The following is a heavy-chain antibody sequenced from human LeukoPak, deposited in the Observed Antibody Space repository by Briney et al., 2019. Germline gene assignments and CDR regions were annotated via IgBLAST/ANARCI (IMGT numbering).Heavy chain of an antibody. CDR1: GCTFSSYW. D-gene: IGHD3-22*01. CDR3: ARDTYDSSEVAFDI. Sequence: GGSLRLSCAASGCTFSSYWMSWVRQAPGKGLKWVANIKQDGSEEYYVDSVKGRSTISRDNAKNSLYLQMNSLRAEDTAVYYCARDTYDSSEVAFDIWGQGTMVTVSS. CDR2: IKQDGSEE. J-gene: IGHJ3*02. V-gene: IGHV3-7*01.